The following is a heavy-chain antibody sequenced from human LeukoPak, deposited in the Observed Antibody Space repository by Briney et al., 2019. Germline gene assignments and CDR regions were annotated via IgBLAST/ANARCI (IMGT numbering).Heavy chain of an antibody. CDR2: ISSSSSYI. D-gene: IGHD2-15*01. V-gene: IGHV3-21*01. J-gene: IGHJ4*02. CDR1: GFTFSSYS. CDR3: ATEIVVVVAATEGVGY. Sequence: GGSPRLSCAASGFTFSSYSMNWVRQAPGKGLEWVSSISSSSSYIYYADSVKGRFTISRDNAKNSLYLQMNSLRAEGTAVYYCATEIVVVVAATEGVGYWGQGTLVTVSS.